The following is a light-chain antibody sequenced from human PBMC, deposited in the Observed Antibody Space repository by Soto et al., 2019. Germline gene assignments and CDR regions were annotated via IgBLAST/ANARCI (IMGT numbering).Light chain of an antibody. J-gene: IGLJ1*01. CDR1: SSDVGNSNY. Sequence: QSALTQPPSASESPGQSVTISCTGTSSDVGNSNYVSWYQHHPGEAPKLMIYEVSQRPSGVPDRFSGSKSGNTASLTVSGLQADDEADYYCYSYAGDSYVFGTGTKLTVL. V-gene: IGLV2-8*01. CDR2: EVS. CDR3: YSYAGDSYV.